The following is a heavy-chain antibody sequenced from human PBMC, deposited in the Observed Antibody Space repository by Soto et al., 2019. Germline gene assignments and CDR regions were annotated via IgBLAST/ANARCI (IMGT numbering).Heavy chain of an antibody. Sequence: GGSLRLSCAASGFTFSSYAISWVRQAPGKGLEWVSAISGSGGSTYYADSVKGRFTISRDNSKNTLYLQMNSLRTEDTAVYYCAKSRPDILTGYYWGQGTLVTVSS. J-gene: IGHJ4*02. CDR1: GFTFSSYA. D-gene: IGHD3-9*01. CDR2: ISGSGGST. V-gene: IGHV3-23*01. CDR3: AKSRPDILTGYY.